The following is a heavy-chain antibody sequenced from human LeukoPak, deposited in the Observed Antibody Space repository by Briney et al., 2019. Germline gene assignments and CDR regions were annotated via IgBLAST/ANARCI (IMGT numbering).Heavy chain of an antibody. Sequence: ASVKVSCKASGYTFTGYYMHWVRQAPGQGLEWMGWINPNSVGTNYAQKFQGRVTMTRDTSISTAYMELSRLRSDDTAVYYCARGSTYYYDSSGYHDAFDIWGQGTMVTVSS. CDR2: INPNSVGT. J-gene: IGHJ3*02. V-gene: IGHV1-2*02. D-gene: IGHD3-22*01. CDR1: GYTFTGYY. CDR3: ARGSTYYYDSSGYHDAFDI.